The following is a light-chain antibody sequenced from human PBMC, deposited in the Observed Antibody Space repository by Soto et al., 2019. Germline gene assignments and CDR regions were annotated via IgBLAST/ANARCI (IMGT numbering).Light chain of an antibody. J-gene: IGKJ4*01. CDR1: QSVSSN. CDR3: QQYSKWPLT. CDR2: GAS. Sequence: EIVMTQSPAPLSLSPGDGAPLSCRASQSVSSNLAWYQQQPGQAPRLFIYGASTRATGIPARVSGSWSGTEFILTISSLQSEEVAVDYCQQYSKWPLTFGGGTKVDIK. V-gene: IGKV3-15*01.